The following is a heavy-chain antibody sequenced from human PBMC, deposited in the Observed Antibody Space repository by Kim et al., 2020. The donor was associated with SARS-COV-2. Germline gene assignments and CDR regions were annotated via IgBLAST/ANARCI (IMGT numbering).Heavy chain of an antibody. J-gene: IGHJ6*02. Sequence: SETLSLTCAVYGGSFSGYYWSWIRQPPGKGLEWIGEINHSGSTNYNPSLKSRVTISVYTSKNQFSLKLSSVTAADTAVYYCARGSPVTTFYYYYGMDVWGQGTTVTVSS. D-gene: IGHD4-17*01. CDR1: GGSFSGYY. CDR3: ARGSPVTTFYYYYGMDV. V-gene: IGHV4-34*01. CDR2: INHSGST.